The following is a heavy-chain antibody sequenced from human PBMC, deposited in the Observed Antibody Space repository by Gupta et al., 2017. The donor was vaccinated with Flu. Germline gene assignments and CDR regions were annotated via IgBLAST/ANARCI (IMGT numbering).Heavy chain of an antibody. J-gene: IGHJ4*02. CDR2: VHSSGNT. Sequence: QLRESGPRLLKPSQNLAPTCSVSGGSVNVFSYFWSWIRQHPEKGLEWIGYVHSSGNTYYNPSLRSRLMMSIDTSKNEFSLEVASVTAADTAMYYCARRGTYYFDFWGQGALVTVSS. CDR3: ARRGTYYFDF. CDR1: GGSVNVFSYF. D-gene: IGHD1-7*01. V-gene: IGHV4-31*03.